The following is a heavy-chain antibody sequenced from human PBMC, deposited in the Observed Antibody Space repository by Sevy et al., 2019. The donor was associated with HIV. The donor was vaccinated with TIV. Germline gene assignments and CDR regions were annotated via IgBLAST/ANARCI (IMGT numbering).Heavy chain of an antibody. CDR3: ARGGAIYCSGGSCYDFDY. V-gene: IGHV3-7*03. D-gene: IGHD2-15*01. CDR1: GFTFSSYW. J-gene: IGHJ4*02. CDR2: INQDGSEK. Sequence: GGSLRLSCAASGFTFSSYWMSWVRQAPGKGLEWVANINQDGSEKHYGDSVKGRVTISRDNAKNSLYLQMNSLRAEDTAVYYCARGGAIYCSGGSCYDFDYWGQGTLVTVSS.